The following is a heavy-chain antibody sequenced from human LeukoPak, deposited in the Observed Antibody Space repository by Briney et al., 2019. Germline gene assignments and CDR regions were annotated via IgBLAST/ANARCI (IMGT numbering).Heavy chain of an antibody. CDR1: GGSISSYY. Sequence: PSETLSLTCTVSGGSISSYYWSWIRQPAGKGLEWIGRIYTSGSTNYNPSLKSRVTMSVDTSKNQFSLKLSSVTAADTAVYYCARDGMSIAAAGGRDYFDYWGQGTLVTVSS. CDR2: IYTSGST. J-gene: IGHJ4*02. CDR3: ARDGMSIAAAGGRDYFDY. D-gene: IGHD6-13*01. V-gene: IGHV4-4*07.